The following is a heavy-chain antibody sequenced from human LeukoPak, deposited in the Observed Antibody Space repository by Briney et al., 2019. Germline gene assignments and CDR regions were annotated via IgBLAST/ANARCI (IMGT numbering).Heavy chain of an antibody. V-gene: IGHV3-23*01. CDR3: AKGPAYGSGKYVFDY. D-gene: IGHD3-10*01. CDR1: GFTFSSYA. J-gene: IGHJ4*02. CDR2: ISGSGGST. Sequence: PGASLRLSCAASGFTFSSYAMSWVRQAPGKGLEWVSAISGSGGSTYYADSVKGRFTISRDNSKNTLYLQMNSLRAEDTAVYYCAKGPAYGSGKYVFDYWGQGTLVTVSS.